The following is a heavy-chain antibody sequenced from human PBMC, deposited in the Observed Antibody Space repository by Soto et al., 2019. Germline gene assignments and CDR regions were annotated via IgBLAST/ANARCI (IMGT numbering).Heavy chain of an antibody. V-gene: IGHV2-5*02. J-gene: IGHJ5*02. CDR2: IYWDDDK. CDR1: GFSLSTSGVG. D-gene: IGHD6-19*01. CDR3: AHSVHSIAVAGIIGWFDP. Sequence: QITLKESGPPLVKPTQTLTLTCTFSGFSLSTSGVGVGWIRQPPGKALEWLALIYWDDDKRYSPSLKSRLTITKDTSKNQVVLTMTNMDPVDTATYYCAHSVHSIAVAGIIGWFDPWGQGTLVTVSS.